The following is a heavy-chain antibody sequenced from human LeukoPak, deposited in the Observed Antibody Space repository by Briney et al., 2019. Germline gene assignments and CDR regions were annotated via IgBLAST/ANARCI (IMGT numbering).Heavy chain of an antibody. D-gene: IGHD3-3*01. V-gene: IGHV3-48*01. CDR2: ISGSSSTI. CDR3: ARAFVNDFWSGYPARGY. CDR1: GFTFSSYG. J-gene: IGHJ4*02. Sequence: GGSLRLSCAASGFTFSSYGMSWVRQAPGKGLEWVSAISGSSSTIYYADSVKGRFTISRDNAKNSLYLQMNSLRAEDTAVYYCARAFVNDFWSGYPARGYWGQGTLVTVSS.